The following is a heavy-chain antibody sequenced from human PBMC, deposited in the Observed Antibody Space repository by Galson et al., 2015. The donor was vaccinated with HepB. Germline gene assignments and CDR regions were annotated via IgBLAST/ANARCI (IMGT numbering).Heavy chain of an antibody. J-gene: IGHJ4*02. CDR3: ARRYDFWSGYYWGFDY. CDR2: ISSSGSTI. CDR1: GFTFSDYY. Sequence: SLRLSCAASGFTFSDYYMSWIRQAPGKGLEWVSYISSSGSTIYYADSVKGRFTISRDNAKNSLYLQMNSLRAEDTAVYYCARRYDFWSGYYWGFDYWGQGTLVTVSS. D-gene: IGHD3-3*01. V-gene: IGHV3-11*01.